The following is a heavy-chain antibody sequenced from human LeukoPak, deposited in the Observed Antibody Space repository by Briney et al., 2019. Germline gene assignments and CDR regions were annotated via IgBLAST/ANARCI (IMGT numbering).Heavy chain of an antibody. V-gene: IGHV3-23*01. CDR3: TRRVGGTRDY. CDR2: IGIDVRDS. Sequence: SGGSLRLSCAASGFTFSNYVMTWVRQAPGKGLEWVSAIGIDVRDSDYADSVKGRFTISRDNSKNTVYLQMNSLRAEDTGLYYCTRRVGGTRDYWGLGTLVTVSS. D-gene: IGHD1-26*01. J-gene: IGHJ4*02. CDR1: GFTFSNYV.